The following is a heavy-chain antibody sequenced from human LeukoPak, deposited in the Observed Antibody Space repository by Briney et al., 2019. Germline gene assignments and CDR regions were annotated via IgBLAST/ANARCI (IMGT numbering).Heavy chain of an antibody. CDR3: ARSRDAYNFDY. V-gene: IGHV5-51*01. Sequence: GESLKISCKGSGYSFTSYWIGWVRQMPGIGLEWMGTVCPGDSDTSYSPSFQGQVTISADKSISIAYLQWSSLKASDTAMYYCARSRDAYNFDYWGQGTLVTVSS. J-gene: IGHJ4*02. CDR1: GYSFTSYW. D-gene: IGHD5-24*01. CDR2: VCPGDSDT.